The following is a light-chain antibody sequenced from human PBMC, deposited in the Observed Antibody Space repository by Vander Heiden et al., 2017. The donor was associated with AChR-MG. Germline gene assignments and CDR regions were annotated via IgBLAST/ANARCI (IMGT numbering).Light chain of an antibody. CDR2: KNN. CDR1: SSNIEDKP. CDR3: AAWDDSLNYGV. Sequence: TQPPSASEGPRQTVTITCSGNSSNIEDKPVTWYQQVPGKAPKLLIYKNNLLPSGVSDRFSASRSGTTASLTISGLQSEDEADYYCAAWDDSLNYGVFGGGTKLTV. V-gene: IGLV1-36*01. J-gene: IGLJ3*02.